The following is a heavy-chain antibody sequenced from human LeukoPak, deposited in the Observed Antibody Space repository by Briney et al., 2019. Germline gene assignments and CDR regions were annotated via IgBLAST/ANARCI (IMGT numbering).Heavy chain of an antibody. J-gene: IGHJ4*02. V-gene: IGHV3-23*01. CDR1: AFTISSYA. CDR3: AKDALAAAGIYYFDY. Sequence: PGGSLRLYCSASAFTISSYAMSWVRQAPGKGPEWVSAISGSGGSTYYADSVKGRFTISRDNSKNTLYLQMNSLRAEDTAVYYCAKDALAAAGIYYFDYWGQGTLVTVSS. CDR2: ISGSGGST. D-gene: IGHD6-13*01.